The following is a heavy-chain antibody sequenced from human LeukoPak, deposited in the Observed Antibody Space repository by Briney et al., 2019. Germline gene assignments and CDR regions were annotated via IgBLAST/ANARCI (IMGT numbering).Heavy chain of an antibody. CDR2: ISAYNGNT. Sequence: AASVKVSCKASGYTFTSYDINWVRQATGQGLEWMGWISAYNGNTNYAQKLQGRVTMTTDTSTSTAYMELRSLRSDDTAVYYCALAGGYCSSTSCYTDAFDIWGQGTMVTVSS. CDR1: GYTFTSYD. J-gene: IGHJ3*02. V-gene: IGHV1-18*01. CDR3: ALAGGYCSSTSCYTDAFDI. D-gene: IGHD2-2*02.